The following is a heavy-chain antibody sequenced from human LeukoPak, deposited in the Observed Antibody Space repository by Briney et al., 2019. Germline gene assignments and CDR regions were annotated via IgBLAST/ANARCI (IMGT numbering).Heavy chain of an antibody. Sequence: ASVKVSCKASGYAFTSFAMNWVRQAPGQGLEWMGWINTITGNPTYAQGFTGRFVFSLDTSVSTAYLQISSLKAEDTAVYYCAREACGDCYPEPDYWGQGTLVTVSS. CDR3: AREACGDCYPEPDY. D-gene: IGHD2-21*02. V-gene: IGHV7-4-1*02. CDR2: INTITGNP. CDR1: GYAFTSFA. J-gene: IGHJ4*02.